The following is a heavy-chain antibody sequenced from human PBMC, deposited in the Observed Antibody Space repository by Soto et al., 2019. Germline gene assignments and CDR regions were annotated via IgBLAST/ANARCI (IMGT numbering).Heavy chain of an antibody. CDR3: ARPMNTSGWFDT. Sequence: SETLSLTCAVSGGPITSGGYSWSWIRQPPGKGLEWIGYIYHSGGTYYNPSLKSRVTLSIDRTKKQFSLKLKSVTAAATAVYFCARPMNTSGWFDTWGQGTLVTVSS. D-gene: IGHD3-16*01. CDR2: IYHSGGT. CDR1: GGPITSGGYS. V-gene: IGHV4-30-2*01. J-gene: IGHJ5*02.